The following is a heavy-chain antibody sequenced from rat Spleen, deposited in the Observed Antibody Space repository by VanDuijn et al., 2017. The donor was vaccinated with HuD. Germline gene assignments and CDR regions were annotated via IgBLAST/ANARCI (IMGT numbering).Heavy chain of an antibody. CDR2: IWTGGST. CDR3: ARDDGGSSAAGFDY. Sequence: QVQLKESGPGLVQPSQTLSLTCTVSGFSLTSYNVHWVRQPTGKGLEWMGIIWTGGSTDYNSALKSRLSISRDTSKCQVFLKMKRLQTEEIATYYWARDDGGSSAAGFDYWGQGVMVTVSS. V-gene: IGHV2-30*01. CDR1: GFSLTSYN. J-gene: IGHJ2*01. D-gene: IGHD1-11*01.